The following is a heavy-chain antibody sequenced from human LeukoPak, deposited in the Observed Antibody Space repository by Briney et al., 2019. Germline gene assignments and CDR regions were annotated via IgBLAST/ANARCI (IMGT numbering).Heavy chain of an antibody. CDR1: GFAFENYS. CDR2: IIGGGSNR. Sequence: GGSLRLSCGASGFAFENYSMSWVRQAPGKGLEWVSFIIGGGSNRFYADSVKGRFTISRDNSKNTLFLQMNSLRVENTAVYYCTKEISVFGTAYSYFHFWGQGTLVTASS. V-gene: IGHV3-23*01. D-gene: IGHD3-3*01. CDR3: TKEISVFGTAYSYFHF. J-gene: IGHJ4*02.